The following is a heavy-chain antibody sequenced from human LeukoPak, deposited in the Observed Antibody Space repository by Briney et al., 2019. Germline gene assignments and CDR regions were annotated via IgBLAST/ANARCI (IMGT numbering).Heavy chain of an antibody. Sequence: SDTLSLTCTVSGGSFTGYYWTWIRQPPGEGLEWIGYVYNSEYTKYNPSLKSRVTISLDTSKSQFSLKLSSVTAADTAAYYCARTHGSSGYYVFDYWGQGTLVTVPS. J-gene: IGHJ4*02. CDR1: GGSFTGYY. CDR2: VYNSEYT. CDR3: ARTHGSSGYYVFDY. V-gene: IGHV4-59*07. D-gene: IGHD2-15*01.